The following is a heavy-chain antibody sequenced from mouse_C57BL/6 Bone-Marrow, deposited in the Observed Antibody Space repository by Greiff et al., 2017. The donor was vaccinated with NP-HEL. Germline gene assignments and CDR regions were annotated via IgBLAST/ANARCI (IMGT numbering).Heavy chain of an antibody. D-gene: IGHD4-1*02. CDR3: TGPPNWDYYAMDY. CDR2: IRLKSDNYAT. V-gene: IGHV6-3*01. Sequence: DVQLQESGGGLVQPGGSMKLSCVASGFTFSNYWMNWVRQSPEKGLEWVAQIRLKSDNYATHYAESVKGRFTISRDDSKSSVYLKMNNLRAEDTGIYYCTGPPNWDYYAMDYWGQGTSVTVSS. CDR1: GFTFSNYW. J-gene: IGHJ4*01.